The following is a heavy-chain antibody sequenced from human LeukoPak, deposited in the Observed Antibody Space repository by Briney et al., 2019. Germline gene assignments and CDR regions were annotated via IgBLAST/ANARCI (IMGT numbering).Heavy chain of an antibody. CDR3: ARSVEGYCRGGSCYYYSYYMDV. J-gene: IGHJ6*03. D-gene: IGHD2-15*01. CDR2: IYYSGST. V-gene: IGHV4-59*01. CDR1: GGSISSYY. Sequence: SETLSLTCTVSGGSISSYYWSWIRQPPGKGLEWIGYIYYSGSTNYNPTLKSRVTISVDTSKNQFSLKLSSVTAADTAVYYCARSVEGYCRGGSCYYYSYYMDVWGKGTTVTVSS.